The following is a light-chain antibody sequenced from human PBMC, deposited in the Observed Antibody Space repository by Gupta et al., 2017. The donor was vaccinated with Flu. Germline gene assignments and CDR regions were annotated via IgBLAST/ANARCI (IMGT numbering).Light chain of an antibody. CDR1: SSDVGGYKY. Sequence: QSALTPPASVSASPGQSITISCTGTSSDVGGYKYVSWYQQHPGKAPKLMIFEVSNRPSGVSNRFSGSTSGNTASLTISGLQAEDEAYYYCSSYTNTNNLVVFGGGTKLTVL. J-gene: IGLJ2*01. V-gene: IGLV2-14*01. CDR3: SSYTNTNNLVV. CDR2: EVS.